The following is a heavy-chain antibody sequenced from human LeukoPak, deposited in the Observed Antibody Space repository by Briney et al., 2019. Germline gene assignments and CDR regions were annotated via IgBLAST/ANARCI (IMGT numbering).Heavy chain of an antibody. CDR2: IKQDGSEK. J-gene: IGHJ6*03. Sequence: GGSLRLSCAASGFTFSSYWMSWVRQAPGKGLEWVANIKQDGSEKYYVDSVKGRFTISRDNAKNSLYLQMNSLRAEDTAVHYCARGYCSGGSCYSSYYYSYMDVWGKGTTVTVSS. V-gene: IGHV3-7*03. D-gene: IGHD2-15*01. CDR1: GFTFSSYW. CDR3: ARGYCSGGSCYSSYYYSYMDV.